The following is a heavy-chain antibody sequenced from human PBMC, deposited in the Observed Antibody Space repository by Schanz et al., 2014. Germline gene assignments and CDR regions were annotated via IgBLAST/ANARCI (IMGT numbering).Heavy chain of an antibody. V-gene: IGHV3-66*01. D-gene: IGHD3-22*01. J-gene: IGHJ4*02. Sequence: EVQLLESGGGLVRPGRSLRLSCAVSGFTVSSNHMSWVRQAPGKGLEWVSVIYSGIGAYYADSVKDRFTVSRDNSKNTVYLQMNRLRAEDTAVYYCARVHHYDPSGWGYFDYWGQGALVTVSS. CDR1: GFTVSSNH. CDR3: ARVHHYDPSGWGYFDY. CDR2: IYSGIGA.